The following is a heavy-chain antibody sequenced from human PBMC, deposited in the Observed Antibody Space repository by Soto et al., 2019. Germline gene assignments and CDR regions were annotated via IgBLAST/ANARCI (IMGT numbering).Heavy chain of an antibody. Sequence: QVQLVQSGAEVKKPGSSVKVSCKASGGTFSSYAISWVRQAPGQGLEWMGGIIPIFGTANYAQKFQGRVSSTADKSTSIVYMVLSRLRSEERAVYYCAWALVYCSGGSCDFYLFGPWGQGNLVPVSS. CDR3: AWALVYCSGGSCDFYLFGP. V-gene: IGHV1-69*06. J-gene: IGHJ5*02. CDR2: IIPIFGTA. CDR1: GGTFSSYA. D-gene: IGHD2-15*01.